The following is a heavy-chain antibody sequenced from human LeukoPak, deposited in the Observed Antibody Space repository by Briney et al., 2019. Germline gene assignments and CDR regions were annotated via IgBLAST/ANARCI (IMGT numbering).Heavy chain of an antibody. Sequence: PKASVKVSCKASGYTFTSYSINWVRRAPGQGLEWMGWISPSNGDTSYAQKVQDRVTMTTDTSTTTVYMELRSLTSDDTAIYYCARDSGWELRHFFFDEWGQGTLVTVSS. V-gene: IGHV1-18*04. CDR2: ISPSNGDT. CDR1: GYTFTSYS. CDR3: ARDSGWELRHFFFDE. D-gene: IGHD1-7*01. J-gene: IGHJ4*02.